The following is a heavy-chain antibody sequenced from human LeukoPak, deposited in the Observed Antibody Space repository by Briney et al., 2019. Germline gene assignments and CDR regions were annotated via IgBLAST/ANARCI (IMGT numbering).Heavy chain of an antibody. Sequence: GGSLRLSCAASGFTFDDYAMHWVRQAPGQGLEWVSLIRWDGDSTYYADSVKGRFTISRDNSKNSLYLQMNSLSPEDTAFYYCGTDTTIRGGDGGFDYWGQGTLVTVSS. CDR1: GFTFDDYA. J-gene: IGHJ4*02. CDR2: IRWDGDST. D-gene: IGHD4-23*01. CDR3: GTDTTIRGGDGGFDY. V-gene: IGHV3-43D*04.